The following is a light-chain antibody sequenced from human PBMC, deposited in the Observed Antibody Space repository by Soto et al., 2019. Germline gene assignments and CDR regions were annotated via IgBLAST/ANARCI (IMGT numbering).Light chain of an antibody. CDR3: QQYNSYSWT. CDR2: DAS. CDR1: QDIDIS. J-gene: IGKJ1*01. Sequence: GDRVTITCRASQDIDISLAWFQQRPGKAPKLLIYDASSLESGVPSRFSGSGSGTEFTLTISSLQPDDFATYYCQQYNSYSWTFGQGTKVDIK. V-gene: IGKV1-5*01.